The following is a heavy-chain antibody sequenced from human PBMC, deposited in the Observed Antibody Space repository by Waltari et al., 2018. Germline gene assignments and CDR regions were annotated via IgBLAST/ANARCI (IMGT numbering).Heavy chain of an antibody. Sequence: QLQLQESGPGLVKPSETLSLTCTVSGGSISSSSYYWGWIRQPPGKGLEWIGSIYYSGSTYYNPSLKSRVTISVDTSKNQFSLKLSSVTAADTAVYYCARGILEWLLFDYWGQGTLVTVSS. CDR3: ARGILEWLLFDY. CDR2: IYYSGST. D-gene: IGHD3-3*01. CDR1: GGSISSSSYY. V-gene: IGHV4-39*07. J-gene: IGHJ4*02.